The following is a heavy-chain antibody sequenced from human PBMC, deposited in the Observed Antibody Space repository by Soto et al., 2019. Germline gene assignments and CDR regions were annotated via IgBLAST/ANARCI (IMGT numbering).Heavy chain of an antibody. D-gene: IGHD3-9*01. CDR2: IYYSGST. CDR1: GGSISSYY. V-gene: IGHV4-59*08. CDR3: ARQLRSYDILTGYYPNWFDP. J-gene: IGHJ5*02. Sequence: SETLSLTCTVSGGSISSYYWSWIRQPPGKGLEWIGYIYYSGSTNYNPSLKSRVTISVDTSKNQFSLKLSSVTAADTAVYYCARQLRSYDILTGYYPNWFDPWGQGTLVTVSS.